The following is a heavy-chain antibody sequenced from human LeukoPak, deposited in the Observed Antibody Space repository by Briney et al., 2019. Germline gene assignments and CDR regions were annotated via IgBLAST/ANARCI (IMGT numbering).Heavy chain of an antibody. CDR3: AREASGGYFDC. CDR2: INPTGDST. J-gene: IGHJ4*02. V-gene: IGHV1-46*01. Sequence: ASVKVSCKASGYTFSSYYMHWVRQAAGQGLEWVGLINPTGDSTNYAQNFRGRVTMTRDTSTSTVYMDLNTLRSEDTAVYYCAREASGGYFDCWGQGTLVTVSS. D-gene: IGHD4-23*01. CDR1: GYTFSSYY.